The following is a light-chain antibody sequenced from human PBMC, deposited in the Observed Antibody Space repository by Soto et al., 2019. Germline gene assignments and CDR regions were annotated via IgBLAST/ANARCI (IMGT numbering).Light chain of an antibody. Sequence: EIVLTQSPGTLSLSPGERATLSCRASQSVNSRFLAWYQQKPGQAPRLLMYGASTRTTGILARFSGSGSGADFAFTLSRMRPEDFAMSYYQQYGSATPMSTFGQGTKVEIK. CDR3: QQYGSATPMST. J-gene: IGKJ2*01. CDR1: QSVNSRF. CDR2: GAS. V-gene: IGKV3-20*01.